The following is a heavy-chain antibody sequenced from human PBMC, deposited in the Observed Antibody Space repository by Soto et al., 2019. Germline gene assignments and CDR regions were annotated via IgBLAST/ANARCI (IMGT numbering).Heavy chain of an antibody. J-gene: IGHJ3*01. CDR2: VSAAGGTT. CDR1: GFTFSDHG. Sequence: QVQPVESGGGVVPPGTSLRLSCAASGFTFSDHGMHWVRQAPGKGLEWVAVVSAAGGTTYYADSVKGRLTLSRDNSRNTLSLQMNSLTSVDTAVYYCTREGTGRLRYAFDVWGQGTVVTVSS. V-gene: IGHV3-30*03. D-gene: IGHD2-8*02. CDR3: TREGTGRLRYAFDV.